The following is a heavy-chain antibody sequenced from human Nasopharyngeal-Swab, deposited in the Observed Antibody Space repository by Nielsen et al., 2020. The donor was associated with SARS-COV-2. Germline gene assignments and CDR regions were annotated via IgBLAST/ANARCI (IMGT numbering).Heavy chain of an antibody. CDR3: VRWSGGWAFDI. Sequence: GESLKTSCAASGFTFSNYGMHWVRQAPGKGLEWVAAIWYDGTNKYYLDSVKDRFTISRDNSKNTVYLQMNSLRAEDTAVYYCVRWSGGWAFDIGGQGTMVTVSS. J-gene: IGHJ3*02. CDR1: GFTFSNYG. D-gene: IGHD2-15*01. V-gene: IGHV3-33*03. CDR2: IWYDGTNK.